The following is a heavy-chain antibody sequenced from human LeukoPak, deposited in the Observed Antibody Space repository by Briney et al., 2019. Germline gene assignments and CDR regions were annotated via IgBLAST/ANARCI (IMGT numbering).Heavy chain of an antibody. V-gene: IGHV3-30-3*01. D-gene: IGHD2-2*01. Sequence: GGSLRLSCAASGFTFSSYAMHWVRQAPGKGLEWVAVISYDGSNKYYADSVKGRFTISRDNSKNTLYLQMNSLRAEDTAVYYCARDACSSTSCLPDYWGQGTLVTVSS. CDR3: ARDACSSTSCLPDY. CDR1: GFTFSSYA. J-gene: IGHJ4*02. CDR2: ISYDGSNK.